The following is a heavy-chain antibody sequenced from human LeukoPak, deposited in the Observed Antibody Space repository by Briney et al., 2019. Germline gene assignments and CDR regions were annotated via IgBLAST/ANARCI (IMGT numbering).Heavy chain of an antibody. V-gene: IGHV4-31*03. J-gene: IGHJ4*02. CDR1: GGSISSGGYY. CDR3: ARVGTSGATAFDY. D-gene: IGHD1-26*01. CDR2: IYYSGSI. Sequence: SETLSLTCTVSGGSISSGGYYWSWIRQHPGKGLEWIGYIYYSGSIYYNPSLKSRVTISVDTSKNQFSLKLSSVTAADTAVYYCARVGTSGATAFDYWGQGTLVTVSS.